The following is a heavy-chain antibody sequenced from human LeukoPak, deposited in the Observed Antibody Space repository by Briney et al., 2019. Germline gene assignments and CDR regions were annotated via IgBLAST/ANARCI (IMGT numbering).Heavy chain of an antibody. CDR3: AKDLYDSSGYYPPNFDY. D-gene: IGHD3-22*01. Sequence: GGSLRLSCAASGFTFSSYAMSWVRQAPGKGLEGVSVISGSGGSTYYADSVKGRFTISRDNSKNTLYLQMNSLRAEDSAVYYCAKDLYDSSGYYPPNFDYWGQGTLVTVSS. V-gene: IGHV3-23*01. CDR1: GFTFSSYA. J-gene: IGHJ4*02. CDR2: ISGSGGST.